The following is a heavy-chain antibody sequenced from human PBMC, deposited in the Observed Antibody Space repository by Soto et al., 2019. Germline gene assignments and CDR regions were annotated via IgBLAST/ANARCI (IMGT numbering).Heavy chain of an antibody. Sequence: QVQLVESGGGVVQPGRSLRLSCAASGFTFSSYAMHWVRQAPGKGLEWVAVISYDGSNKYYADSVKGRFTISRDNSKNTLYLQMNSLRAEDTAVYYCARDRDAFAIWGQGTMVTVSS. CDR3: ARDRDAFAI. CDR1: GFTFSSYA. CDR2: ISYDGSNK. J-gene: IGHJ3*02. V-gene: IGHV3-30-3*01.